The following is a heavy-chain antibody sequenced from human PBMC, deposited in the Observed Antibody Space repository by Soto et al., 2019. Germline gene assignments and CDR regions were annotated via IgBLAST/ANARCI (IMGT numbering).Heavy chain of an antibody. V-gene: IGHV3-30*18. CDR2: ISYDGSNK. D-gene: IGHD3-3*01. CDR1: GFTFSSYG. J-gene: IGHJ4*02. CDR3: AKDGDEGPLYYFDY. Sequence: GGSLRLSCAASGFTFSSYGMHWVRQAPGKGLEWVAVISYDGSNKYYADSVKGRFTISRDNSKNTLYLQMNSLRAEDTAVYYCAKDGDEGPLYYFDYWGQGTLVTVSS.